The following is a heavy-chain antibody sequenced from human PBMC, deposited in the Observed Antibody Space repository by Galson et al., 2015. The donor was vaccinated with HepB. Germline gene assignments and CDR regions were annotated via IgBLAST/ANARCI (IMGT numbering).Heavy chain of an antibody. D-gene: IGHD7-27*01. CDR2: ISSSSSYK. CDR3: ARDPPLGTPSDY. Sequence: SLRLSCAASGFTFSSYNMNWVRQAPGKGLEWVSSISSSSSYKYYADSVKGRFTISRDNAKNSLYLQMNSLRAEDTAIYYFARDPPLGTPSDYWGQGTLVTVSS. CDR1: GFTFSSYN. J-gene: IGHJ4*02. V-gene: IGHV3-21*01.